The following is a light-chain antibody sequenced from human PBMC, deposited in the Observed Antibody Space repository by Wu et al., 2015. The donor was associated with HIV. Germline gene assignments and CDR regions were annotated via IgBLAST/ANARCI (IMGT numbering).Light chain of an antibody. Sequence: EVVLTQSPALLSVSPGERCTLSCRASQSVGSFLAWYQHKPGQAPRLVIYNASYRATGIPARFSGSGYGTDFTLTISSLEPEDFALYYCQQHSNWPRTFGQGTKVE. CDR3: QQHSNWPRT. V-gene: IGKV3-11*01. CDR2: NAS. CDR1: QSVGSF. J-gene: IGKJ1*01.